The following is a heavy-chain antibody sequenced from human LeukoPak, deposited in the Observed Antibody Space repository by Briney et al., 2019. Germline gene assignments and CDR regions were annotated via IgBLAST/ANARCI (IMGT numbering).Heavy chain of an antibody. CDR1: GFTFDDYA. CDR3: ARVVSGGSCIFDY. D-gene: IGHD2-15*01. J-gene: IGHJ4*02. CDR2: ISWNSGSI. V-gene: IGHV3-9*01. Sequence: GRSLRLSCAASGFTFDDYAMHWVRQAPGKGLEWVSGISWNSGSIGYADSVKGRFTISRDNAKNSLYLQMNSLRAEDTALYYCARVVSGGSCIFDYWGQGTLVTVSS.